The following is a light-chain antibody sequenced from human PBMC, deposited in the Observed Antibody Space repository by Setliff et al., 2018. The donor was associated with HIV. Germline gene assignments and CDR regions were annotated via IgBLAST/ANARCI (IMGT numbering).Light chain of an antibody. Sequence: QSVLTQPPSASGTPGQRVTISCSGSRSNIGSNTVNWYQQLPGTAPKLLIYSNNQRPSGVPDRFSGSKSGTSASLAISGLQSEDEADYYCVAWDDSLSGSWVFGGGTKVTVL. CDR2: SNN. J-gene: IGLJ3*02. CDR1: RSNIGSNT. V-gene: IGLV1-44*01. CDR3: VAWDDSLSGSWV.